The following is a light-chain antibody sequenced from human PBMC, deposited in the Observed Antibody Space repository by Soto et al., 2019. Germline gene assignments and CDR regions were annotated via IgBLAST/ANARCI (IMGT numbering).Light chain of an antibody. V-gene: IGKV3-15*01. CDR1: QSVNSN. Sequence: EIVMTQSPATLSVSPGERATLSCRASQSVNSNLAWYQHKPGQAPRLLIYDASTRATGIPARFSGSGSGTEFTLIIGSLQSEDFAVYYCQQYKNWPPLTFGQGSQLEIK. J-gene: IGKJ2*01. CDR2: DAS. CDR3: QQYKNWPPLT.